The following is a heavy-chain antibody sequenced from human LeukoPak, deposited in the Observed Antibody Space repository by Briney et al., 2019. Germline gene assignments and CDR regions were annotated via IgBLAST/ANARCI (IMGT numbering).Heavy chain of an antibody. D-gene: IGHD5-24*01. CDR2: IWYDGSNK. CDR3: ARRSKRDGYNGGLDY. V-gene: IGHV3-33*01. CDR1: GFTFSSYG. Sequence: PGRSLRLSCAASGFTFSSYGMHWVRQAPGKGLEWVAVIWYDGSNKYYADSVKGRFTISRDNSKNTLYLQMNSLRAEDTAVYYCARRSKRDGYNGGLDYWGQGTLVTVSS. J-gene: IGHJ4*02.